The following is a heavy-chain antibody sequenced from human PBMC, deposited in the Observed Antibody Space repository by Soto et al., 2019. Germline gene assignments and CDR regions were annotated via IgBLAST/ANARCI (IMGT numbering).Heavy chain of an antibody. J-gene: IGHJ4*02. V-gene: IGHV4-4*02. CDR2: IHHSGST. CDR1: GLSISSDNW. D-gene: IGHD6-13*01. Sequence: QVQLQESGPGLVRPSWTVALTCAVSGLSISSDNWWRWVRQPPGKGLEWIGEIHHSGSTNYNPSLKSRVTMSVVPSKDLFSLTLNSVTSADTAFYYCERDQGSHPGDWGQGTLVSVSS. CDR3: ERDQGSHPGD.